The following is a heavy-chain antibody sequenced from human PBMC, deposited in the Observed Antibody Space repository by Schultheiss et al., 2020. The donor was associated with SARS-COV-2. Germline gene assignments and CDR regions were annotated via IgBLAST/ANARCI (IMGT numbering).Heavy chain of an antibody. D-gene: IGHD1-26*01. CDR3: AREAIVGATPTLDAFDI. Sequence: GGSLRLSCAASGFTFSSYAMSWVRQAPGKGLEWVSAISGSGGSTYYADSVKGRFTISRDNSKNTLYLQMNSLRAEDTAVYYCAREAIVGATPTLDAFDIWGQGTMVTVSS. CDR1: GFTFSSYA. CDR2: ISGSGGST. V-gene: IGHV3-23*01. J-gene: IGHJ3*02.